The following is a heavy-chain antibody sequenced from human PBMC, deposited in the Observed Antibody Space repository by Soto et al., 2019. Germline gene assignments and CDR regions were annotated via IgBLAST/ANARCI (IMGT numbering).Heavy chain of an antibody. J-gene: IGHJ4*02. CDR2: ISGSGGST. V-gene: IGHV3-23*01. CDR1: GFTFSSYA. Sequence: GGSLRLSCAASGFTFSSYAMSWVRQAPGKGLEWVSAISGSGGSTYYADSVKGRFTISRDNSKNTLYLQMSSLRAEDTAVYYCAKQSGVLMVYAIFDYWGQGTLVTVSS. CDR3: AKQSGVLMVYAIFDY. D-gene: IGHD2-8*01.